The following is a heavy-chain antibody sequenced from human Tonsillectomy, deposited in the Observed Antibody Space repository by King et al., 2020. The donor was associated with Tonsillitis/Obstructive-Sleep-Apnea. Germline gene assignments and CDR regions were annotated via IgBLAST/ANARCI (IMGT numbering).Heavy chain of an antibody. CDR3: TTTPYDFWSCYFFHYYYGMDV. J-gene: IGHJ6*02. Sequence: VQLVESGGGLVKPGGSLRLSCAASGFTFRNAWMNWVRQAPGKGLEWVGRIKSKTDGGTTDYAAPVKGRFTISRDDSKNTLYLQRSSLQPEDTAVYYFTTTPYDFWSCYFFHYYYGMDVWGQGTTVTVSS. CDR2: IKSKTDGGTT. V-gene: IGHV3-15*07. CDR1: GFTFRNAW. D-gene: IGHD3-3*01.